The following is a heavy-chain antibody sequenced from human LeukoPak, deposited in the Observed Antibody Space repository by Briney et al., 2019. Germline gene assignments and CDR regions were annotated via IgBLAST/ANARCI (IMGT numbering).Heavy chain of an antibody. CDR3: ARVPEYYYGSGSYYNQTAP. V-gene: IGHV1-8*01. D-gene: IGHD3-10*01. Sequence: ASVRVSCKASGYTFTSYDINWVRQATGQGLEWMGWMNPNSGNTGYAQKFQGRVTMTRNTSISTAYMELSSLRSEDTAVYYCARVPEYYYGSGSYYNQTAPWGQGTLVTVSS. CDR1: GYTFTSYD. CDR2: MNPNSGNT. J-gene: IGHJ5*02.